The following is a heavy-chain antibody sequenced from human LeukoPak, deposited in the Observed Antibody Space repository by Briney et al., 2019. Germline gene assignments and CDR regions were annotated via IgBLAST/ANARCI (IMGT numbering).Heavy chain of an antibody. V-gene: IGHV4-38-2*02. Sequence: SETLSLTCTVSGYSISSGYYWGWIRQPPGKGLEWIGSIYHSGSTYHNPSLKSRVTISVDTSKNQFSLKLSSVTAADTAVYYCARAPPARRTVTLPYLMDVWGKGTTVTVSS. J-gene: IGHJ6*03. D-gene: IGHD4-11*01. CDR2: IYHSGST. CDR3: ARAPPARRTVTLPYLMDV. CDR1: GYSISSGYY.